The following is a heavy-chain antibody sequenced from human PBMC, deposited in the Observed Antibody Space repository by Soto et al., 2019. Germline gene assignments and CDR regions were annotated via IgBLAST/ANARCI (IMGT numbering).Heavy chain of an antibody. J-gene: IGHJ4*02. Sequence: SETLSLTCTVSGGSISNDRWSWVRQPAGKGLEWIGRIFSSGRTNYNPSLQSRVTMSVDTSKNQFSLTMTSLAAAATAVYYCTRGTFETTSPLYWGRG. CDR2: IFSSGRT. CDR1: GGSISNDR. D-gene: IGHD4-17*01. CDR3: TRGTFETTSPLY. V-gene: IGHV4-4*07.